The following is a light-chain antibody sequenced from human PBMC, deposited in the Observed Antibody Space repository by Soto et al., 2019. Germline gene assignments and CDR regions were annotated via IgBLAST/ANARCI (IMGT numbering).Light chain of an antibody. CDR2: GAS. CDR1: QSVSSSY. J-gene: IGKJ5*01. Sequence: EIVLTQSPGTLSLSPGERATLSCSASQSVSSSYLAWYQQKPGQAPRLLIYGASSRATGIPDRFSGSGSGTDFTLTISRLEPEDFAVYYCQQSGVTFGQGTRLEIK. CDR3: QQSGVT. V-gene: IGKV3-20*01.